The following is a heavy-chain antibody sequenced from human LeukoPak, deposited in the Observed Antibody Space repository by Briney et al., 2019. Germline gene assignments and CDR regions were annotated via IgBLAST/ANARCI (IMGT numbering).Heavy chain of an antibody. Sequence: NSSETLSLTCTVSGGSISSYYWSWIRQPPGKALEGIGYIYYSGSTNYNPSLKSRVTISVDTSKNQFSLKLSSVTAADTAVYYCARAGGYGLVFSGWGQGTLVTVSS. J-gene: IGHJ4*02. V-gene: IGHV4-59*13. CDR3: ARAGGYGLVFSG. D-gene: IGHD5-12*01. CDR1: GGSISSYY. CDR2: IYYSGST.